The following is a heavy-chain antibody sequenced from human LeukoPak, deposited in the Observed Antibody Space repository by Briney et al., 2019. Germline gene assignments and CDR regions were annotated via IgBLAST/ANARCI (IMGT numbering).Heavy chain of an antibody. CDR3: ARAVATYYASGSYYFDY. V-gene: IGHV4-31*03. Sequence: PSETLSLTCTVSGGSLSSDAYYWSWIRQHPGEGLEWIGYIYYSGRTYYSPSLRSRVAISVDTSKNQFSLSLSSVTAADTAVYYCARAVATYYASGSYYFDYWGQGLLVTVSS. D-gene: IGHD3-10*01. J-gene: IGHJ4*02. CDR2: IYYSGRT. CDR1: GGSLSSDAYY.